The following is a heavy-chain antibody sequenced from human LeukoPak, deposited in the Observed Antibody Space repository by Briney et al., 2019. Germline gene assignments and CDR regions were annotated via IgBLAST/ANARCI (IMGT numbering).Heavy chain of an antibody. J-gene: IGHJ4*02. CDR3: ATVPYDYSNYEFDY. CDR2: FDPEDGET. Sequence: WASVKVSCKVSGYTLTELSVHWVRQAPGKGLEWMGGFDPEDGETIYAQKFQGRVTMTEDTSTDTAYMELSSLRSEDTAVYYCATVPYDYSNYEFDYWGQGTLVTVSS. CDR1: GYTLTELS. V-gene: IGHV1-24*01. D-gene: IGHD4-11*01.